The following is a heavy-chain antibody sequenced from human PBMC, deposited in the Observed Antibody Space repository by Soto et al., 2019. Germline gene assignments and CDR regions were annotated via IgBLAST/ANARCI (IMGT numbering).Heavy chain of an antibody. V-gene: IGHV4-31*03. CDR3: ARDRYNWNYGPLYYYGMDV. Sequence: NPSETLSLTCTVSGGSISSGGYYWSWIRQHPGKGPEWIGYIYYSGSTYYNPSLKSRVTISVDTSKNQFSLKLSSVTAADTAVYYCARDRYNWNYGPLYYYGMDVWGLGTTVTVSS. D-gene: IGHD1-7*01. J-gene: IGHJ6*02. CDR2: IYYSGST. CDR1: GGSISSGGYY.